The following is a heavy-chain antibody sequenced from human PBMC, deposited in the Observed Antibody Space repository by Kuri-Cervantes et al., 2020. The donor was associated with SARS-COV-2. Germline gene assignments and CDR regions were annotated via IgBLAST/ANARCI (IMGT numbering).Heavy chain of an antibody. D-gene: IGHD6-19*01. CDR3: AKERSNRVAVAQ. CDR2: IRYDGSNK. V-gene: IGHV3-30*02. CDR1: GFTFSSYG. Sequence: GESLKISCAASGFTFSSYGMHWVRQAPGKGLEWVAFIRYDGSNKYYADSVKGRFTISRDNSKNTLYLQMNSLRAEDTAVYYCAKERSNRVAVAQWGQGTLVTDSS. J-gene: IGHJ4*02.